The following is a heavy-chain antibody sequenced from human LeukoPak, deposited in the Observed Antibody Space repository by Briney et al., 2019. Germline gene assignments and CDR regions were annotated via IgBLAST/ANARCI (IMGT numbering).Heavy chain of an antibody. Sequence: GGSLRLSCAASGFTVSSNYMSWVRQAPGKGLEWVSVIYSGGSTYYADSVKGRFTISRDNSKNTLYLQMNSLRAEDTAVYYCAREDSNYAIDHWGQGTLVPVSS. CDR1: GFTVSSNY. D-gene: IGHD4-11*01. CDR3: AREDSNYAIDH. CDR2: IYSGGST. V-gene: IGHV3-53*01. J-gene: IGHJ4*02.